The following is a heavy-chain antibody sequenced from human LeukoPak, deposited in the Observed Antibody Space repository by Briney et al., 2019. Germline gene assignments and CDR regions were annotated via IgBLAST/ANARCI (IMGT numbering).Heavy chain of an antibody. D-gene: IGHD3-22*01. CDR1: GFTVSTNY. V-gene: IGHV3-66*04. Sequence: GGSLRLSCAASGFTVSTNYMSWVRQAPGKGLEWVSVIYSGGSTYYADSVKGRFTISRDNSKNTLYLQMNSLRAEDTAVYYCAKHNYYDSSGGYIDYWGQGTLVTVSS. CDR2: IYSGGST. J-gene: IGHJ4*02. CDR3: AKHNYYDSSGGYIDY.